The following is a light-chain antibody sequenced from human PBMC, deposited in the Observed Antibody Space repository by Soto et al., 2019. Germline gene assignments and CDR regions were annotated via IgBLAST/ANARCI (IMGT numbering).Light chain of an antibody. J-gene: IGKJ1*01. CDR2: GVS. Sequence: EIVMTQSPATLSVSPGEGATLSCRTSQSVRSNLAWYQQKPGQAPRLLIFGVSTRAPGIPSGFSGSGSGTKFTLTISSLQSEDFAFYYCQQYNNWPWTFGQGTKVDIK. CDR1: QSVRSN. V-gene: IGKV3-15*01. CDR3: QQYNNWPWT.